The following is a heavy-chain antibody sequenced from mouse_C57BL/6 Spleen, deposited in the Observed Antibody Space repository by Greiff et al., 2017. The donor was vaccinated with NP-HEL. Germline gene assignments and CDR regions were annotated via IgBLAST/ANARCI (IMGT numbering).Heavy chain of an antibody. CDR2: INPSNGGT. Sequence: VQLQQSGTELVKPGASVKLSCKASGYTFTSYWMHWVKQRPGQGLEWIGNINPSNGGTNYNEKFKSKATLTVDKSSSTAYMQLSSLTSEDSAVYYCAYSNYVHWYFDVWGTGTTVTVSS. CDR3: AYSNYVHWYFDV. V-gene: IGHV1-53*01. D-gene: IGHD2-5*01. CDR1: GYTFTSYW. J-gene: IGHJ1*03.